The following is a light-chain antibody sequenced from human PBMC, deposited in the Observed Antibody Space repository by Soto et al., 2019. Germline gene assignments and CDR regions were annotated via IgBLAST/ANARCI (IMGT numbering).Light chain of an antibody. J-gene: IGLJ1*01. CDR2: GVS. V-gene: IGLV2-14*01. Sequence: SALTQPASVSGSPGQSFTISCTGTSSDVGGYNYVSWYQQHPGKAPKLIIYGVSNRPSGVSNRFSGSKSGNTASLTISGLQAEDEADYYCSSYRSSSTLDYVFGTGTKVTVL. CDR3: SSYRSSSTLDYV. CDR1: SSDVGGYNY.